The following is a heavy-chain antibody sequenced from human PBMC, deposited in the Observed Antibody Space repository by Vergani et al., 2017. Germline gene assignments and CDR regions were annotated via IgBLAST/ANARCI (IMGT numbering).Heavy chain of an antibody. V-gene: IGHV1-46*01. CDR3: ALYGVKPNSNWFDP. J-gene: IGHJ5*02. CDR2: INPSDGTT. D-gene: IGHD1-14*01. Sequence: QVQLVQSGAEVKKPGASVKVSCKASGYAFTSYHLQWVRQAPGQGFEWMGIINPSDGTTSYAQRFQGRVTLTRDTSTSTVYMELRSLRSDDTAIYYCALYGVKPNSNWFDPWGQGTLVSVSS. CDR1: GYAFTSYH.